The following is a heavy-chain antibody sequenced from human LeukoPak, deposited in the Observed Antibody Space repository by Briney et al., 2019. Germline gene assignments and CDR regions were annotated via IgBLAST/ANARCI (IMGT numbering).Heavy chain of an antibody. Sequence: GRSLRLSCAASGFTFDDYAMHWVRQAPGKGLEWVSGISWNSGSIGYADSVKGRFTISRDNAKNSLYLQMNSLRAEDTAVYYCARAYDSSGYYLVDAFDIWGQGTMVTVSS. CDR1: GFTFDDYA. D-gene: IGHD3-22*01. J-gene: IGHJ3*02. CDR3: ARAYDSSGYYLVDAFDI. V-gene: IGHV3-9*01. CDR2: ISWNSGSI.